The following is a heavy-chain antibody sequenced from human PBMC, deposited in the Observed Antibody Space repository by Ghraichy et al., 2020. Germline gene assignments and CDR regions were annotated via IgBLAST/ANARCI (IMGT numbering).Heavy chain of an antibody. CDR2: IKTDGSTT. V-gene: IGHV3-74*01. Sequence: GGSLRLSCAASGLTFSSYWMHWFRQAPGKGLEWVSHIKTDGSTTNYADSVRGRFTISRDNAKNTLYLQMNSLRADDTAVYYCARDADIGVPQAFSGLDVWGHGTTVTVSS. J-gene: IGHJ6*02. D-gene: IGHD4/OR15-4a*01. CDR3: ARDADIGVPQAFSGLDV. CDR1: GLTFSSYW.